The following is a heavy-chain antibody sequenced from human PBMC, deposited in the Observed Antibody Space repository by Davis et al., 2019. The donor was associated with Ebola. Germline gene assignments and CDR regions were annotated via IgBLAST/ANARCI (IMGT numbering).Heavy chain of an antibody. J-gene: IGHJ4*02. CDR1: GGTFSSYA. D-gene: IGHD1-14*01. V-gene: IGHV1-69*10. CDR2: IIPILGIA. CDR3: ARTDYNPRDGVVQPALDY. Sequence: SVKVSCKASGGTFSSYAISWVRQAPGQGLEWMGGIIPILGIANYAQKFQGRVTITADKSTSTAYMELSSLRSEDTAVYYCARTDYNPRDGVVQPALDYWGQGTLATVSS.